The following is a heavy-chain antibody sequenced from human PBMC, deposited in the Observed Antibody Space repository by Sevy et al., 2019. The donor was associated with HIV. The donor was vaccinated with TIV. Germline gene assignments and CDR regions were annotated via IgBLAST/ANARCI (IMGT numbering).Heavy chain of an antibody. V-gene: IGHV1-2*04. Sequence: ASVKDSCKASGYTFTGYYMHWVRQAPGQGLEWMGWINPNSGGTNYAQKFQGWVTMTRDTSISTAYMELSRLRSDDTAVYYCARMGGVVVHPYFDYWGQGTLVTVSS. CDR1: GYTFTGYY. CDR2: INPNSGGT. J-gene: IGHJ4*02. D-gene: IGHD2-15*01. CDR3: ARMGGVVVHPYFDY.